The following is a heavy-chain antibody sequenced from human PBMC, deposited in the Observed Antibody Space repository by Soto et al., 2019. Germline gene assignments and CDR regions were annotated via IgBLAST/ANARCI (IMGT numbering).Heavy chain of an antibody. CDR3: AREWGGDYVWGSYRYTGGAFDI. CDR2: IIPIFGTA. CDR1: GGTFSSYA. Sequence: QVQLVQSGAEVKKPGSSVKVSCKASGGTFSSYAISWVRQAPGQGLEWMGGIIPIFGTANYAQKFQGRVTITADESTSTAYMGLSSLRSEDTAVYYCAREWGGDYVWGSYRYTGGAFDIWGQGTMVTVSS. J-gene: IGHJ3*02. V-gene: IGHV1-69*01. D-gene: IGHD3-16*02.